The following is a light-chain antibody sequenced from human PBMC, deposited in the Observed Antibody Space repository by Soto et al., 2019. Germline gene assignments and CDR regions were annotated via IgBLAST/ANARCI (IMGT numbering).Light chain of an antibody. Sequence: QSVLTQPASVSGSPGQSITISCTGASSDLGSYDYVSWYQQHPGKAPKLIISEVSNRPSGVSNRFSGSKSGNTASLTISGLQAEDEADYYCSSYTSSATWVFGGGTKLTVL. CDR3: SSYTSSATWV. CDR2: EVS. J-gene: IGLJ3*02. V-gene: IGLV2-14*01. CDR1: SSDLGSYDY.